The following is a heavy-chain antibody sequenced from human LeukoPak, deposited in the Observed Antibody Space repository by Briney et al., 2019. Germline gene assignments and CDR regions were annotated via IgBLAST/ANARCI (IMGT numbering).Heavy chain of an antibody. CDR1: GGTYSSYA. CDR2: IIPILGIA. CDR3: ARSVLWFGELYYFDY. J-gene: IGHJ4*02. D-gene: IGHD3-10*01. V-gene: IGHV1-69*04. Sequence: ASVKVSCKASGGTYSSYAISWVRQAPGQGHEWMGRIIPILGIANYAQKFQGRVTITADKSTSTAYMELSSLRSEDTAVYYCARSVLWFGELYYFDYWGQGTLVTVSS.